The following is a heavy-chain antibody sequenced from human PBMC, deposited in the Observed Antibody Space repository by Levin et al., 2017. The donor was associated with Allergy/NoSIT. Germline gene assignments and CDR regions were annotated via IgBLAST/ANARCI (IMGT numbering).Heavy chain of an antibody. CDR1: GFTFSSFA. J-gene: IGHJ5*01. CDR2: IVGSGSST. V-gene: IGHV3-23*01. D-gene: IGHD5-12*01. Sequence: PGGSLRLSCVASGFTFSSFAMSWVRQSPGTGLEWVSGIVGSGSSTYYSDSVKGRFTLSRDYSKNTLYLQMNNLRPEDTAVYYCAKDGVSYDTITGYEGFDSWGQGTLVTVSS. CDR3: AKDGVSYDTITGYEGFDS.